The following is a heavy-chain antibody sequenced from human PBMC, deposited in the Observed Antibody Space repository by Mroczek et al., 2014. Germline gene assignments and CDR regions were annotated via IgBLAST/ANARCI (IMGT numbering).Heavy chain of an antibody. CDR3: ARVSGYYDSSGYRGSYFDY. J-gene: IGHJ4*02. CDR1: GYTFTGYY. CDR2: INPNSGGT. V-gene: IGHV1-2*02. Sequence: QVQLVQSGAEVKKPGASVKVSCKASGYTFTGYYMHWVRQAPGQGLEWMGWINPNSGGTNYAQKFQGRVTMTRDTSISTAYMELSRLRSDDTAVYYCARVSGYYDSSGYRGSYFDYWGQGTPGHPSP. D-gene: IGHD3-22*01.